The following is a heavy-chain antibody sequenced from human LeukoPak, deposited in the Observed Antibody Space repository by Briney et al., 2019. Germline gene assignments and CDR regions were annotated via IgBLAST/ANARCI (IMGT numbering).Heavy chain of an antibody. CDR1: EFTFSNYW. CDR3: ARDFKEADP. V-gene: IGHV3-74*03. J-gene: IGHJ5*02. CDR2: ISCDGNST. Sequence: GGSLRLSCEDPEFTFSNYWMHWVRQAPGKVLVWVSRISCDGNSTTYADSERRRFTSSSDNAKKKRYLQMDSGRAEDTAVYYCARDFKEADPWGQGTLVTVSS.